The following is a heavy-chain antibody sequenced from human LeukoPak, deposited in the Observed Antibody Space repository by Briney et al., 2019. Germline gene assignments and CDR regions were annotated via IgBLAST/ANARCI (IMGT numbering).Heavy chain of an antibody. V-gene: IGHV1-8*01. J-gene: IGHJ4*02. D-gene: IGHD1-26*01. CDR1: GYTFTSYD. CDR2: MNPNSGNT. Sequence: ASVKVSCKASGYTFTSYDINWVRLATGQGLEWMGWMNPNSGNTGYAQKFQGRVTMTRNTSISTAYMELSSLRSEDTAVYYCARPLSRKSGSYSGYWGQGTLVTVSS. CDR3: ARPLSRKSGSYSGY.